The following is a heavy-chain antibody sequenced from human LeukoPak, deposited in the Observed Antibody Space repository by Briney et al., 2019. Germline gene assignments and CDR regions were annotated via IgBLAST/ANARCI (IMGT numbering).Heavy chain of an antibody. V-gene: IGHV3-30*18. J-gene: IGHJ4*02. CDR2: ISYDGSNK. CDR3: AKLTGTTENFDY. CDR1: GFTFSSYG. D-gene: IGHD1-20*01. Sequence: PGRSLRLPCAASGFTFSSYGMHWVRQAPGKGLEWVAVISYDGSNKYYADSVKGRFTISRDNSKNTLYLQMNSLRAEDTAVYYCAKLTGTTENFDYWGQGTLVTVSS.